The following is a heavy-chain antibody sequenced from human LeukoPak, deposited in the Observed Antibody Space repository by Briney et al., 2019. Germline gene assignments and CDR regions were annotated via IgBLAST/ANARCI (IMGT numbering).Heavy chain of an antibody. CDR1: GYTFTGYY. J-gene: IGHJ5*02. CDR3: ARVGGITMVRGVIIPPPFSWFDP. D-gene: IGHD3-10*01. CDR2: INPNSGGT. Sequence: ASVKVSCKASGYTFTGYYMHWARQAPGQGLEWMGWINPNSGGTNYAQKFQGRVTMTRDTSISTAYMELSRLRSDDTAVYYCARVGGITMVRGVIIPPPFSWFDPWGQGTLVTVSS. V-gene: IGHV1-2*02.